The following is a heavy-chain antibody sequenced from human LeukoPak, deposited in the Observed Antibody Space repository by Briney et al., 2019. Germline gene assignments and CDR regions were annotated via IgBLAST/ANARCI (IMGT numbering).Heavy chain of an antibody. Sequence: SETLSLTCTVSGGSISSYYWGWIRQPPGKGLEWIGYIYYSGSTNYNPSLKSRVTISVDTPKNQFSLRLSSVTAADTAVYYCARANLWFGTRTAGYFDYWGQGTLVTVSS. CDR2: IYYSGST. CDR1: GGSISSYY. CDR3: ARANLWFGTRTAGYFDY. V-gene: IGHV4-59*01. J-gene: IGHJ4*02. D-gene: IGHD3-10*01.